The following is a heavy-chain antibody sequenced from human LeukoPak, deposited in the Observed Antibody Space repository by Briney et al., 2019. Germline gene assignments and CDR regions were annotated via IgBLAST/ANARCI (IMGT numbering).Heavy chain of an antibody. V-gene: IGHV4-59*01. J-gene: IGHJ5*02. D-gene: IGHD5-18*01. Sequence: SETLSLTCTVSAASISSYYCSCIRQPPGKGLEWIGYTYHSGSTIYNASLKSRVNISVDTSKSQFSLKLSSVTAADTAVYYCARGHIHGFNWFDPWGQGTLVTVSS. CDR1: AASISSYY. CDR3: ARGHIHGFNWFDP. CDR2: TYHSGST.